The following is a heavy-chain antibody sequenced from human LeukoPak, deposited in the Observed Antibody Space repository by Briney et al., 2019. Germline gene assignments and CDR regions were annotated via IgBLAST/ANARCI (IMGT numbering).Heavy chain of an antibody. V-gene: IGHV7-4-1*02. Sequence: ASVKVSCKASGYTFTSYAMNWVRQAPGQGLEWMGWINTNTGNPTYAQGFTGRFVFSLDTSVSTAYLQISSLKAEDTAVYYCARTYYDILTGYGNFDYWGQGTLVTVSS. J-gene: IGHJ4*02. CDR2: INTNTGNP. D-gene: IGHD3-9*01. CDR3: ARTYYDILTGYGNFDY. CDR1: GYTFTSYA.